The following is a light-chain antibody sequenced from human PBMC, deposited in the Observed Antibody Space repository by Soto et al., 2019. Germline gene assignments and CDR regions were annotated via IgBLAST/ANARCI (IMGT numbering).Light chain of an antibody. CDR3: QQYGNSPLT. J-gene: IGKJ4*01. CDR2: GAS. V-gene: IGKV3-20*01. Sequence: EIVLTQSPGTLSLSPGERATLSCRASQSVTSSYLAWYQQKPGQAPRLLIYGASRRATGIPDRFSGSGSGTDSTLTISRLEPEDFAVYYCQQYGNSPLTFGGGTKVEIK. CDR1: QSVTSSY.